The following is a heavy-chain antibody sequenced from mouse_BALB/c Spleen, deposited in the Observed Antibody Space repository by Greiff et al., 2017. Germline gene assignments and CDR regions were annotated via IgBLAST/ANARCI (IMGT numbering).Heavy chain of an antibody. CDR1: GYSITSDYA. D-gene: IGHD4-1*01. J-gene: IGHJ2*01. CDR3: ATGTYYFDY. CDR2: ISYSGST. Sequence: EVQGVESGPGLVKPSQSLSLTCTVTGYSITSDYAWNWIRQFPGNQLEWMGYISYSGSTSYNPSLKSRISITRDTSKNQFFLQLNSVTTEDTATYYCATGTYYFDYWGQGTTLTVSS. V-gene: IGHV3-2*02.